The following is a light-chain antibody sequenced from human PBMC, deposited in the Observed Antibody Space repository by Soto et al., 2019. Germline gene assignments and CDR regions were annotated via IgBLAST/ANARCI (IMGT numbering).Light chain of an antibody. V-gene: IGKV3-15*01. CDR2: GAS. Sequence: EIVMTQSPATLSVSPGERATLSCRASQSVSSNLAWYQQIPGQAPRLLIYGASTRATGIPARFSGSESGTEFTLTISSLQSEDFAFYYCQQYNDWLYTFGQGTNLEI. CDR1: QSVSSN. CDR3: QQYNDWLYT. J-gene: IGKJ2*01.